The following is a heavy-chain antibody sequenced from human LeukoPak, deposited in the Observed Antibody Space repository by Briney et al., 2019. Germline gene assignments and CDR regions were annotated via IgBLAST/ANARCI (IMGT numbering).Heavy chain of an antibody. J-gene: IGHJ6*03. CDR1: GFTFYDYA. Sequence: PGGSLRLSCAASGFTFYDYAMYWVRHAPGKGVEWVSGISWNSVDIGYAASVRGRFTISRDSAKNSLYLQMNSLRAEDTALYYCVKAGGRHFYYYLDVWGKGTTVTVAS. CDR3: VKAGGRHFYYYLDV. CDR2: ISWNSVDI. V-gene: IGHV3-9*01. D-gene: IGHD1-26*01.